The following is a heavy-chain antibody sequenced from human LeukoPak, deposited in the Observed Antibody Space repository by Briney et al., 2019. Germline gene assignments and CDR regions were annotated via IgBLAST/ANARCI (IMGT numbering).Heavy chain of an antibody. CDR2: IYYSGST. J-gene: IGHJ4*02. D-gene: IGHD1-1*01. CDR3: ASRRYNWNDVIEY. V-gene: IGHV4-31*03. Sequence: SETLSLTCTVSGGSISSGGYYWSWIRQHPGKGLEWIGYIYYSGSTYYNPSLKSRVTISVDTSKNQFSLKLSSVTAADTAVYYCASRRYNWNDVIEYWGQGPLVTVSS. CDR1: GGSISSGGYY.